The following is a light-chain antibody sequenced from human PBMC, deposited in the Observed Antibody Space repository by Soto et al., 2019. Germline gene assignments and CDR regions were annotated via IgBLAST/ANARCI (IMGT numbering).Light chain of an antibody. CDR3: SSYAGSNNLGV. CDR1: SSEVGGYNY. CDR2: EVS. V-gene: IGLV2-8*01. J-gene: IGLJ1*01. Sequence: QSVLTQPPSASGSPGQSVTISCTRTSSEVGGYNYVSWYQQHPGKAPKLMIYEVSKRPSGVPDRFSGSKSGNTASLTVSGLQAEDEADYYCSSYAGSNNLGVFGTGTKVTVL.